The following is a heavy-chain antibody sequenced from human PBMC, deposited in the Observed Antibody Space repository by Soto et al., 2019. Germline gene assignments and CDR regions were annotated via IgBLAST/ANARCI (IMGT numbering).Heavy chain of an antibody. CDR2: IRSKAYGGTT. D-gene: IGHD1-20*01. V-gene: IGHV3-49*03. J-gene: IGHJ4*02. CDR3: TPPHSLNNDY. Sequence: PGGSLRLSCTASGFTFGDYAMTWFRQAPGKGLEWVGFIRSKAYGGTTDYAASVKGRFTISRDDSKSIAYLQMNSLKAEDTAVYYCTPPHSLNNDYWGQGTLVTVSS. CDR1: GFTFGDYA.